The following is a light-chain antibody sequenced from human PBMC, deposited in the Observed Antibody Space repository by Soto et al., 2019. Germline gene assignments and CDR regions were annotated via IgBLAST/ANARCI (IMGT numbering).Light chain of an antibody. CDR2: GTS. CDR1: QSVSSSY. Sequence: EIVLTQSPGTLSLSPGERGTLSCRASQSVSSSYLAWYQQKPGQAPRLLMYGTSTRATGTPDRFSGSVSGTDFTLTISSLEPEDVAVYYCQQYGSSPRTFGQGTKVEVK. V-gene: IGKV3-20*01. J-gene: IGKJ1*01. CDR3: QQYGSSPRT.